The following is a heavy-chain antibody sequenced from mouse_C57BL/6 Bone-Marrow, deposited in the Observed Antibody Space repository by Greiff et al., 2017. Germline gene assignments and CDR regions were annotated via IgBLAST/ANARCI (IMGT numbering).Heavy chain of an antibody. CDR1: GFNIKDDY. D-gene: IGHD2-12*01. Sequence: EVQLQQSGAELVRPGASVKLSCTASGFNIKDDYMHWVKQRPEQGLEWIGWIDPENGATEYASKFQGKATITADTSSNTAYLQLSSLTSEATAVYDVTTVLYPYYFDYWGQGTTLTVSS. CDR3: TTVLYPYYFDY. CDR2: IDPENGAT. J-gene: IGHJ2*01. V-gene: IGHV14-4*01.